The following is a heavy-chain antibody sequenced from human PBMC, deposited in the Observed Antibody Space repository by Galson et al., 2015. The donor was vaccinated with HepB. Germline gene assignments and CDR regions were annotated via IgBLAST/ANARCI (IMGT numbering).Heavy chain of an antibody. CDR1: GGSINSTTYY. CDR3: ARDFARYFDWADVFDI. V-gene: IGHV4-39*02. D-gene: IGHD3-9*01. J-gene: IGHJ3*02. CDR2: IYYRGTT. Sequence: ETLSLTCSVSGGSINSTTYYWGWIRQPPGKMLEWIGTIYYRGTTYYNPSLKSRVTISVDTSKNQFSLKLNSVTAADTAVYYCARDFARYFDWADVFDIWGQGTMVTVSS.